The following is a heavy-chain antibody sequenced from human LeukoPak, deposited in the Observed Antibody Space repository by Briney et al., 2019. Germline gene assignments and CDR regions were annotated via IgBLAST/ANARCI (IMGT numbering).Heavy chain of an antibody. CDR2: ISGLGDNT. V-gene: IGHV3-23*01. CDR3: AKDLRVYSYGYQDY. CDR1: GFTFTTYA. D-gene: IGHD5-18*01. J-gene: IGHJ4*02. Sequence: GGSLRLSCAASGFTFTTYAMSWVRQAPGKGLEWVSGISGLGDNTYYVDSVKGRFTISRDNAKNTQYLQINSLRVEDTAVYYCAKDLRVYSYGYQDYWGQGTLVTVSS.